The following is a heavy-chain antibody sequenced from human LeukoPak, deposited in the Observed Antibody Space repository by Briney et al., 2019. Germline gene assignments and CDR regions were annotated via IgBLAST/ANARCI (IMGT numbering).Heavy chain of an antibody. J-gene: IGHJ4*02. CDR3: AKDRDVGYFDY. CDR2: IWYDGSQK. CDR1: GSNFRTYG. Sequence: GGSLRLSCVASGSNFRTYGMHGVRQAPGKGLEWVAVIWYDGSQKYYADSVRGRFTISRDYSKNTLYLQMDSLRAEDTAVYYCAKDRDVGYFDYWGQGTLVTVSS. V-gene: IGHV3-33*06.